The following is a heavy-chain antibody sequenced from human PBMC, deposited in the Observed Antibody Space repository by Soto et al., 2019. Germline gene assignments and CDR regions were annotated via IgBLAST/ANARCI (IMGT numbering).Heavy chain of an antibody. V-gene: IGHV4-61*01. CDR1: GDSISSDTYY. CDR2: IYYSGST. J-gene: IGHJ6*02. D-gene: IGHD6-6*01. CDR3: ARDEQLVGTLTSHYYYYYGMDV. Sequence: SETLSLTCTVSGDSISSDTYYWGWIRQPPGKGLEWIGYIYYSGSTNYNPSLKSRVTISVDTSKNQFSLKLSSVTAADTAVYYCARDEQLVGTLTSHYYYYYGMDVWGQGTTVTVSS.